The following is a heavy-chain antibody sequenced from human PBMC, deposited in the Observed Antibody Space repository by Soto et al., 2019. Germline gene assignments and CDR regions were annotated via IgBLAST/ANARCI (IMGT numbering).Heavy chain of an antibody. V-gene: IGHV1-18*04. Sequence: ASVKVSCKASGYTFTSYGISWVRQAPGQGLEWMGWISSYNGNTNYAQKLQGRVTMTTDTSTSTAYMELRSLRSDDTAVYYCARDSDCSGGSCYSSPLDYSYYGMDVWGQGTTVTAP. CDR3: ARDSDCSGGSCYSSPLDYSYYGMDV. CDR2: ISSYNGNT. J-gene: IGHJ6*02. D-gene: IGHD2-15*01. CDR1: GYTFTSYG.